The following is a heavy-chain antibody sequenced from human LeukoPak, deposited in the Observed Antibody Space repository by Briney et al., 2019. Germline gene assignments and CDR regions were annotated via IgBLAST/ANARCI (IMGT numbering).Heavy chain of an antibody. Sequence: GASVKVSCKASGYTFTSYAMNWVRQAPGQGLEWMGWINTNTGNPTYAQGFTGRFVFSLDTSVSTAYLQISSLKADDTAVYYCAREAIAAAGYPDYYYYYMDVWGKGTTVTVSS. D-gene: IGHD6-13*01. CDR2: INTNTGNP. CDR3: AREAIAAAGYPDYYYYYMDV. V-gene: IGHV7-4-1*02. J-gene: IGHJ6*03. CDR1: GYTFTSYA.